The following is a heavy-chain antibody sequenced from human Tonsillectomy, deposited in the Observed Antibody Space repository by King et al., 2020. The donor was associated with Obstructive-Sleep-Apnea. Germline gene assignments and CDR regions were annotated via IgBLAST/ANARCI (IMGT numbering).Heavy chain of an antibody. D-gene: IGHD3-10*01. Sequence: QLVQSGGGLVQPGRSLRLSCAASGFTFDDYAMHWVRHAPGKGLEWVSGISWNSGSIGYADSVKGRFTISRDNAKNSLYLQMNSLRAEDTALYYCAKDSHYYGSGSYRLINWFDPWGQGTLVTVSS. CDR1: GFTFDDYA. V-gene: IGHV3-9*01. J-gene: IGHJ5*02. CDR3: AKDSHYYGSGSYRLINWFDP. CDR2: ISWNSGSI.